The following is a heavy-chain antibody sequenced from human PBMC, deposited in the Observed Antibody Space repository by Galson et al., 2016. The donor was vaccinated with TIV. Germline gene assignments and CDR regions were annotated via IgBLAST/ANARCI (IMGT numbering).Heavy chain of an antibody. CDR3: AKRRNYGGDALES. Sequence: SLRLSCAASGFTFNNYAMHWVRQAPGKGLEWVPGISGSGGITYIAESVKGRFAISRDNSRDTLYLQLNSLRAEDTAVYYCAKRRNYGGDALESWGQGTMVTVSS. V-gene: IGHV3-23*01. CDR1: GFTFNNYA. CDR2: ISGSGGIT. D-gene: IGHD4-23*01. J-gene: IGHJ3*02.